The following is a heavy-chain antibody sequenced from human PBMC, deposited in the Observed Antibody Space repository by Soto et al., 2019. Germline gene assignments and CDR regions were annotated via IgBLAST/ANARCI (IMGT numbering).Heavy chain of an antibody. D-gene: IGHD3-10*01. J-gene: IGHJ3*02. CDR2: INHSGST. CDR3: ARDSAYRVGDAFDI. CDR1: GGSFSGYY. Sequence: SETLSLTCAVYGGSFSGYYWSWIRQPPGKGLEWIGEINHSGSTYYNPSLKSRVTISVDTSKNQFSLKLSSVTAADTAVYYCARDSAYRVGDAFDIWGQGTMVTVSS. V-gene: IGHV4-34*09.